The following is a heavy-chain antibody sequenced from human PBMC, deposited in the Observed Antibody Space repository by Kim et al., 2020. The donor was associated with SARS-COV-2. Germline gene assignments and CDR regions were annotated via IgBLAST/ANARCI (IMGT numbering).Heavy chain of an antibody. Sequence: SVKVSCKASGGTFSSYAISWVRQAPGQGLEWMGGIIPIFGTANYAQKFQGRVTITADESTSTAYMELSSLRSEDTAVYYCARDTRSTYYYDSSGWNYGMDVWGQGTTVTVSS. V-gene: IGHV1-69*13. CDR3: ARDTRSTYYYDSSGWNYGMDV. CDR2: IIPIFGTA. J-gene: IGHJ6*02. D-gene: IGHD3-22*01. CDR1: GGTFSSYA.